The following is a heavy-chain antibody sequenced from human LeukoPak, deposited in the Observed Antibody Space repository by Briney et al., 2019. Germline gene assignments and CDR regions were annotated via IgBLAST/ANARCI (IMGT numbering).Heavy chain of an antibody. J-gene: IGHJ4*02. CDR3: TTETMTTVTAQDY. CDR1: GFTFTNAW. V-gene: IGHV3-15*01. CDR2: IKSGTYGGTT. Sequence: PGGSLRLSCAASGFTFTNAWMSWVRQAPGKGLEWVGRIKSGTYGGTTDYAAPVKGRFTISRDDSKNTLYLQMNSLKTEDTAVYYCTTETMTTVTAQDYWGQGTLVTVSS. D-gene: IGHD4-17*01.